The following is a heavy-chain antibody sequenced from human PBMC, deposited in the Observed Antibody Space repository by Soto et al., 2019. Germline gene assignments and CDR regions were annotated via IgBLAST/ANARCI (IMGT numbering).Heavy chain of an antibody. J-gene: IGHJ4*02. V-gene: IGHV3-48*03. CDR3: AIMFDTSALDF. Sequence: HPGGSLRLSXAASGFTFRNYEMNWVRQAPGKGLEWLAYISAGDTIYYADSVKGRFTISRDNAKDSLFLQLNSLRGDDTAIYYCAIMFDTSALDFWGQGTPVTVSS. CDR1: GFTFRNYE. D-gene: IGHD3-16*01. CDR2: ISAGDTI.